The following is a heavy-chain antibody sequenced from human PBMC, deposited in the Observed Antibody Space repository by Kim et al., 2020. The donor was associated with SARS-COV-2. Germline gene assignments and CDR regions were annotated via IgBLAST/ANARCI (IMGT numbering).Heavy chain of an antibody. Sequence: GGSLRLSCAASGFSIGSYWMIWVRQAPGEGLEWVANMNEDGSQFYYVDSVKGRFTISRDNTKNSLYLQMSNLRVEDTALYYCARSHWSRSDFWGQGTLVTVSS. CDR1: GFSIGSYW. CDR2: MNEDGSQF. CDR3: ARSHWSRSDF. J-gene: IGHJ4*02. D-gene: IGHD3-3*01. V-gene: IGHV3-7*01.